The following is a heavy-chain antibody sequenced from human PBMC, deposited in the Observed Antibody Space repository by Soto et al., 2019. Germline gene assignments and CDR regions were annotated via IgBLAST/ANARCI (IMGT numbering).Heavy chain of an antibody. V-gene: IGHV1-69*02. J-gene: IGHJ4*02. CDR2: IIPILGIA. CDR3: ARAPGRWYAPIRFDY. D-gene: IGHD2-15*01. CDR1: GGTLSSYT. Sequence: ASVKVSCKASGGTLSSYTISWVRQAPGQGLEWMGRIIPILGIANYAQKFQGRVTITADKSTSTAYMELSSLRSEDTAVYYCARAPGRWYAPIRFDYWGQGTLVTVSS.